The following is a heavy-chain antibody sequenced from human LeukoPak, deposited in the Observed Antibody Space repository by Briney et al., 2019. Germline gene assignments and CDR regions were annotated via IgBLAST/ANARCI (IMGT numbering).Heavy chain of an antibody. Sequence: GGSLRLSCAASGFTFSSYAMSWVRQAPGKGLEWVSSISSSTSYMYYADSVKGRFTISRDNAMNSLYLQMISLRAEDTAVYYCARARYCSGASCYWDFDYWGQGTLVTVSS. J-gene: IGHJ4*02. CDR1: GFTFSSYA. D-gene: IGHD2-15*01. V-gene: IGHV3-21*01. CDR2: ISSSTSYM. CDR3: ARARYCSGASCYWDFDY.